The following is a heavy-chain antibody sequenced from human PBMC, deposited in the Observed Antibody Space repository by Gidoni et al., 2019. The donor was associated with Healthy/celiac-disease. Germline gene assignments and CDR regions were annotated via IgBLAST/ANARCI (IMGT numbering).Heavy chain of an antibody. CDR1: GGSFSVYY. Sequence: QVQLQQWGAGLLKPSETLSLTCAVYGGSFSVYYWSWIRQPPGKGLEWIGEINHSGSTNYNPSLKSRVTISVDTSKNQFSLKLSSVTAADTAVYYCARKKRYDSSGYYKFFDYWGQGTLVTVSS. D-gene: IGHD3-22*01. V-gene: IGHV4-34*01. J-gene: IGHJ4*02. CDR3: ARKKRYDSSGYYKFFDY. CDR2: INHSGST.